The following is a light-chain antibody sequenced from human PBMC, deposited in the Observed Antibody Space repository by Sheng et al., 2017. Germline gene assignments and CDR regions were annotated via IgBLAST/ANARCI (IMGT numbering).Light chain of an antibody. Sequence: TQSPATLSLSPGERATLSCRASHSVSSNLAWYQQKPGQAPRLLIYAASTRATGIPASFSGSGSGTEFTLTISSLQSEDFAVYYCQQYNNWPYTFGQGTKLEI. CDR1: HSVSSN. CDR3: QQYNNWPYT. CDR2: AAS. V-gene: IGKV3-15*01. J-gene: IGKJ2*01.